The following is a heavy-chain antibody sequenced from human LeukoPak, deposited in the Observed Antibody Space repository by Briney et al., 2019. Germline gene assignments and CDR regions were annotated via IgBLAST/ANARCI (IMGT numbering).Heavy chain of an antibody. J-gene: IGHJ6*02. CDR2: IWYDGSNK. CDR3: ARDLTMIVVVPYYYYYGMDV. V-gene: IGHV3-33*01. D-gene: IGHD3-22*01. CDR1: GFTFSSYG. Sequence: PGGSLRLSCAASGFTFSSYGMHWVRQAPGKGLEWVAVIWYDGSNKYYADSVKGRFTISRDNSKNTLYLQMNSLRAEDTAVYYCARDLTMIVVVPYYYYYGMDVWGQGTTVTVSS.